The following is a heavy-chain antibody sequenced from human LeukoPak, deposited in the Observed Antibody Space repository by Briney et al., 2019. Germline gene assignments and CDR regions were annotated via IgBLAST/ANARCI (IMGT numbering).Heavy chain of an antibody. Sequence: GGSLRLSCVASGITFSSYAMSWFRQAPGKGLEWVSAINGGADSTYYADSVKGRFTISRDNSKNTLFLQMNSLRVEDTAVYYCAKWGAQSGNYRVVDCWGRGTLVTVSS. CDR2: INGGADST. D-gene: IGHD3-10*01. J-gene: IGHJ4*02. V-gene: IGHV3-23*01. CDR1: GITFSSYA. CDR3: AKWGAQSGNYRVVDC.